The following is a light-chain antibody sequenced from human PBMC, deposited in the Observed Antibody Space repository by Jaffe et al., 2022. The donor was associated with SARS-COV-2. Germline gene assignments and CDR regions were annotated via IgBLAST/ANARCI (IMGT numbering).Light chain of an antibody. CDR2: WAS. CDR1: QNVLYISNNKNY. J-gene: IGKJ4*01. V-gene: IGKV4-1*01. CDR3: QQYYTIVPT. Sequence: DIVMTQSPDSLAVSLGERATINCKSSQNVLYISNNKNYLAWYQQKPGQPPKLLFYWASTRESGVPDRFSASGSGTDFSLTVSSLQAEDVAVYYCQQYYTIVPTFGGGTKVEIK.